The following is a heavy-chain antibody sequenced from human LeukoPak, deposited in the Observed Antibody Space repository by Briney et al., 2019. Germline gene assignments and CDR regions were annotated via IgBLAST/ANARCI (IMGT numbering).Heavy chain of an antibody. Sequence: GGSLRLPCAASGFTVSGNYMSWVRQAPGKGLEWVSVIYSGGSTYYADSVKGRFTISRDNSKNTLYLQMNSLRAEDTAVYYCARASRGYNYLYFDYWGQGTLVTVSS. V-gene: IGHV3-53*01. CDR1: GFTVSGNY. D-gene: IGHD5-18*01. CDR2: IYSGGST. J-gene: IGHJ4*02. CDR3: ARASRGYNYLYFDY.